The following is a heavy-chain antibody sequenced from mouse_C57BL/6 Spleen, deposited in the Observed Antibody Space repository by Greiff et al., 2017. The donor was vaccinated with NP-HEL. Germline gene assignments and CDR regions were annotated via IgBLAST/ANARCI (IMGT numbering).Heavy chain of an antibody. CDR2: LHPNSGST. CDR1: GYTFTSYW. Sequence: QVQLQQPGAELVKPGASVKLSCKASGYTFTSYWMHWVKQRPGQGLEWIGMLHPNSGSTNYNEKFKSKATLTVDKSSSTAYMQLSSLTSEDSAVYYCARGEATMVTTEKVGDVDYWGQGTTLTVSS. V-gene: IGHV1-64*01. J-gene: IGHJ2*01. D-gene: IGHD2-2*01. CDR3: ARGEATMVTTEKVGDVDY.